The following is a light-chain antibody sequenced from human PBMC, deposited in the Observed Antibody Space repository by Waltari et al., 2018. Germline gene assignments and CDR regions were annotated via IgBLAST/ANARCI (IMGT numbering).Light chain of an antibody. CDR3: QQRSNWPLT. Sequence: LTQSPATLSLSPGERATLPCRASQSVRSYLAWYQQKPGQAPRLLIYDASNRATGIPARFSGSGSGTDFTLTISSLEPEDVAVYYCQQRSNWPLTFGGGTKVEI. J-gene: IGKJ4*01. CDR1: QSVRSY. V-gene: IGKV3-11*01. CDR2: DAS.